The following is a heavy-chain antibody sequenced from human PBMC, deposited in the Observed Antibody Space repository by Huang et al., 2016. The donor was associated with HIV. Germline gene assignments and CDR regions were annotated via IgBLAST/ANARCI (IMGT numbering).Heavy chain of an antibody. CDR2: ISSSSSTI. Sequence: EVQLVESGGGLVQPGGSLRLSCAASGFTFSSYSMNWVRQAPGEGLEWVSYISSSSSTIYYADSVKGRFTISRDNAKNSLFLQMNSLRDEDTAVYYCARGIRYFGVVAYFDYWGQGALVTVSS. CDR1: GFTFSSYS. J-gene: IGHJ4*02. CDR3: ARGIRYFGVVAYFDY. D-gene: IGHD3-3*01. V-gene: IGHV3-48*02.